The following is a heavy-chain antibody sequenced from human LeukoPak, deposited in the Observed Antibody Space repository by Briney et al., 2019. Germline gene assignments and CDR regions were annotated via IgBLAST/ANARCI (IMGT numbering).Heavy chain of an antibody. CDR1: EFSVGSNY. Sequence: GSLRLSCAASEFSVGSNYMTWVRQAPGKGLEWIGSIYYSGSTYYNPSLKSRVTISVDTSKNQFSLKLSSVTAADTAVYYCARDRWFGELELDYWGQGTLVTVSS. J-gene: IGHJ4*02. CDR2: IYYSGST. V-gene: IGHV4-39*07. D-gene: IGHD3-10*01. CDR3: ARDRWFGELELDY.